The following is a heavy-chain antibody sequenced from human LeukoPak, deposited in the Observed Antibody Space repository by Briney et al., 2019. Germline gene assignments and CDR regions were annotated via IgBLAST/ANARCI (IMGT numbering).Heavy chain of an antibody. Sequence: ASVKVSCKASGGTFSSYAISWVRQAPGQGLEWMGGIIPIFGTANYAQKFQGRVTITADESTSTAYMELRSLRSDDTAVYYCARDFEYSSSSMDVWGKGTTVTVSS. V-gene: IGHV1-69*13. CDR2: IIPIFGTA. CDR1: GGTFSSYA. CDR3: ARDFEYSSSSMDV. D-gene: IGHD6-6*01. J-gene: IGHJ6*03.